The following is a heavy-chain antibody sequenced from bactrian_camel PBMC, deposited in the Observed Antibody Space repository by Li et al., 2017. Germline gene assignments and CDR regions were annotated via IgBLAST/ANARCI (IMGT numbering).Heavy chain of an antibody. CDR1: GYTKRRGC. J-gene: IGHJ4*01. V-gene: IGHV3S26*01. CDR2: IDNDGAT. Sequence: HVQLVESGGGSVQVGGSLRLSCVVSGYTKRRGCMGWFRQAPGKDREGVAVIDNDGATRCGNSVQGRFTVSKDNAATTLYLQMNRLKPEDTAIYYCAANFGPYCSGPYLARRANFLGQGTQVTVS. D-gene: IGHD2*01.